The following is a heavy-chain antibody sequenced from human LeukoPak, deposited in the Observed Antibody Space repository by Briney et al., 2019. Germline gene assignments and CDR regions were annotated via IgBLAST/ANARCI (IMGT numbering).Heavy chain of an antibody. CDR2: ISDSGGST. J-gene: IGHJ4*02. Sequence: GGSLRLSCAASGFTFSSYSMNWVRQAPGKGLEWVSTISDSGGSTYYADSVKGRFTISRDNSKNTLYLQMNSLRAEDTAVYCCAKKPSSGYYYIDYWGQGTLVTVSS. V-gene: IGHV3-23*01. D-gene: IGHD3-22*01. CDR3: AKKPSSGYYYIDY. CDR1: GFTFSSYS.